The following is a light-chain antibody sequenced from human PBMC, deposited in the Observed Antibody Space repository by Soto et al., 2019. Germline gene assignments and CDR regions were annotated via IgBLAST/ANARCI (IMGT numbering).Light chain of an antibody. CDR1: QDIKNH. J-gene: IGKJ4*01. V-gene: IGKV1-16*02. CDR2: AAS. CDR3: QHYDRYPLT. Sequence: DIQMTQSPSSLSASVGDRVTITCRASQDIKNHLAWFQLKPGKAPRSLIYAASRLHSGVPSKFSGSGFGTDFTLTISSLQPEDFATYYCQHYDRYPLTFGGGTRVEI.